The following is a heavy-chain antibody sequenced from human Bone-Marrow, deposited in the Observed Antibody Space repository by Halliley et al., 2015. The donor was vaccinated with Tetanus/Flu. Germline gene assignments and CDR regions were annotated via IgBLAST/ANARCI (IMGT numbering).Heavy chain of an antibody. J-gene: IGHJ6*02. CDR1: GGSLSGYY. Sequence: TLSLTCGVSGGSLSGYYWSWIRQPPGKGLEWIGEITKTGSTDYNPSLRSRVTISVDTSKNQISLNLRSVTAADSAVYYCMRTEGPYYNGMDVWGQGTTVTVSS. CDR2: ITKTGST. CDR3: MRTEGPYYNGMDV. V-gene: IGHV4-34*01.